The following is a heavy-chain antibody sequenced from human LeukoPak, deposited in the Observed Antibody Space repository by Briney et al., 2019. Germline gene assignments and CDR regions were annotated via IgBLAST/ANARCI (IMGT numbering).Heavy chain of an antibody. J-gene: IGHJ4*02. CDR2: IYYSGST. V-gene: IGHV4-59*01. D-gene: IGHD6-19*01. CDR3: ARGKYSSGWYDY. CDR1: GGSISSYY. Sequence: SETLSLTCTVSGGSISSYYWSWIRQPPGKGLEWIGYIYYSGSTNYNPSLKSRVTISVDTSKNQFSLKLSSVTAADTAVYYCARGKYSSGWYDYWGQGTLVTVSS.